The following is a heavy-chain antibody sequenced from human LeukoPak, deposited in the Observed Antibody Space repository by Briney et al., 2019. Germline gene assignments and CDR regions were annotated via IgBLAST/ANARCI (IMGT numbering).Heavy chain of an antibody. CDR3: AKSYYDSSGYRGDLEY. D-gene: IGHD3-22*01. CDR1: GFTFSSYP. CDR2: ISYEGSNK. V-gene: IGHV3-30*04. Sequence: AGGSLRLSCAASGFTFSSYPKHGARDAPDKALEGVAVISYEGSNKYYADSVKGRFTISRDNSKNTLYLQMNSLRAEDTAVYYCAKSYYDSSGYRGDLEYWGQGTLVTVSS. J-gene: IGHJ4*02.